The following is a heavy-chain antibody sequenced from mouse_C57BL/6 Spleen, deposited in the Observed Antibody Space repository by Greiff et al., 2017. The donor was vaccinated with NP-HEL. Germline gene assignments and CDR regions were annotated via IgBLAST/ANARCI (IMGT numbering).Heavy chain of an antibody. V-gene: IGHV3-1*01. J-gene: IGHJ3*01. D-gene: IGHD1-1*01. Sequence: VQLKESGPGMVKPSQSLSLTCTVTGYSITSGYDWHWIRHFPGNKLEWMGYISYSGSTNYNPSLKSRISITHDTSKNHFFLKLNSVSTEDTATYYCARNYGSSYWCAYTGQGTLGTVS. CDR3: ARNYGSSYWCAY. CDR2: ISYSGST. CDR1: GYSITSGYD.